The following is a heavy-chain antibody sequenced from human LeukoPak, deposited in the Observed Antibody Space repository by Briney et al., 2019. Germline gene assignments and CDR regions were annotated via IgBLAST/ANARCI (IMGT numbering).Heavy chain of an antibody. J-gene: IGHJ4*02. D-gene: IGHD6-19*01. CDR2: ISSSGST. CDR3: ARDGSGWYREIDY. Sequence: SQTLSLTCTVSGDSISSGDYYWSWIRQPAGKGLEWIGRISSSGSTNYNPSLKSRVTISVDTSKNQFSLKLSSVTAADTAVYYCARDGSGWYREIDYWGQGTLVTVSS. V-gene: IGHV4-61*02. CDR1: GDSISSGDYY.